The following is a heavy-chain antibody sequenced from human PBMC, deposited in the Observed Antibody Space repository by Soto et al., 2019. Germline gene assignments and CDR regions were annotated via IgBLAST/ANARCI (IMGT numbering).Heavy chain of an antibody. J-gene: IGHJ4*02. CDR2: IYPGDSDT. D-gene: IGHD4-17*01. CDR1: GNSFTRYW. V-gene: IGHV5-51*01. CDR3: ARLGGDTTDFDY. Sequence: PWESLTIYCTCSGNSFTRYWIGWVRQMPGKGLEWMGIIYPGDSDTRYSPSFQGQVTISADKSISTAYLQWSSLKASDTAMYYCARLGGDTTDFDYWGQGTLVTVSS.